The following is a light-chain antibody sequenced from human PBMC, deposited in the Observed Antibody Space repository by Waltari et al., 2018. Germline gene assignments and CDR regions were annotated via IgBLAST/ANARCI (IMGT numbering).Light chain of an antibody. CDR2: RNN. J-gene: IGLJ2*01. Sequence: QSVLTQPPSASGTPGQSIAIPCSGSTSHIGNNYVYWYQQFPGTAPKPLIYRNNQRPSGVPDRFSGSKSGPSASLAISGLQSEDEADYYCAAWDDSLSGVVFGGGTKVTVL. CDR3: AAWDDSLSGVV. CDR1: TSHIGNNY. V-gene: IGLV1-47*01.